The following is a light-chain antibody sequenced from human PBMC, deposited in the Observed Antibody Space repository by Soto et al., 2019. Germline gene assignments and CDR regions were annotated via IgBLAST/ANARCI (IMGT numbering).Light chain of an antibody. V-gene: IGKV3-15*01. CDR1: QSGRRN. Sequence: EIVLTPSPATLSVSPGERATLSCRASQSGRRNFAGYQQKPGQGPMLLIFGASTRATDIPTRYSGSGSGTEYTLTISSLKCEDFAVYDCQQYIHWPPLTFGGGAKMEIK. CDR2: GAS. CDR3: QQYIHWPPLT. J-gene: IGKJ4*01.